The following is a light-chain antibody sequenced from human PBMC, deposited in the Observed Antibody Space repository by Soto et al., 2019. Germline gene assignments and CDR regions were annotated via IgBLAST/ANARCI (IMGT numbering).Light chain of an antibody. CDR3: AAWDDSLNSYV. CDR1: SSNIGSKT. CDR2: TND. V-gene: IGLV1-44*01. Sequence: QSVLTQPPSASETPGQRVTISCAGSSSNIGSKTVNWYQQLPGTAPKLLIYTNDQRPSGVPDRFSGSKSGTSASLAISGLQSEDEAEYYCAAWDDSLNSYVFGTGTKLTVL. J-gene: IGLJ1*01.